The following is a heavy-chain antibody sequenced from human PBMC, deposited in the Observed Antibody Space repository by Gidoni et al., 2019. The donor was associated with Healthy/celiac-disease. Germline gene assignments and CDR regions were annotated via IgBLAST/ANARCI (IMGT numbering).Heavy chain of an antibody. Sequence: EVQLVESGGGLVQPGGSLRLSCEASGFTFNSYWMHWVRQAPGKGLVWVSRSNSDGTRTSYADSVKGRFTTSRDNAKNTLYLQMNSLRAEDTAVYYCVRVPGTTNFDYWGQGTLVTVSS. CDR1: GFTFNSYW. V-gene: IGHV3-74*01. CDR2: SNSDGTRT. J-gene: IGHJ4*02. CDR3: VRVPGTTNFDY.